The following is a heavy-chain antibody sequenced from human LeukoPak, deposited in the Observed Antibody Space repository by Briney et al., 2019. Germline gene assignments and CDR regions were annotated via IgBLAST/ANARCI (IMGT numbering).Heavy chain of an antibody. V-gene: IGHV3-53*05. Sequence: SGGSLRLSCAASGFTVSSNYMSWVRQAPGKGLEWVSVIYSGGSTYYADSVKGRFTISRDNSKDTLYLQMNSLRSDDTAVYYCARDQNLDFHHYDSSGSCYGYWGQGTLVTVSS. CDR1: GFTVSSNY. CDR3: ARDQNLDFHHYDSSGSCYGY. D-gene: IGHD3-22*01. CDR2: IYSGGST. J-gene: IGHJ4*02.